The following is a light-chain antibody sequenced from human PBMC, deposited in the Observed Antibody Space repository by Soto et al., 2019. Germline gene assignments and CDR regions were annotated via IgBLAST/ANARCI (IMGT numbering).Light chain of an antibody. V-gene: IGLV2-14*01. J-gene: IGLJ2*01. CDR2: EVS. CDR1: SSDVGGYNY. CDR3: SSYTNTYTLRVV. Sequence: QSALTQPASVSGSPGQSITISCTGTSSDVGGYNYVSWYQQHPGKAPKLMIYEVSNRPSGVSNRFSGSKSGNTASLTISGLHAEDEADYYCSSYTNTYTLRVVFGGGTKLTVL.